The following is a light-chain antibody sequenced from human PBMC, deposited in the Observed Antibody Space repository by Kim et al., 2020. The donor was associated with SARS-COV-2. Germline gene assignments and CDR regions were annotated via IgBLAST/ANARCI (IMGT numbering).Light chain of an antibody. CDR3: QHYNNWPLG. V-gene: IGKV3-15*01. J-gene: IGKJ4*01. CDR2: GAS. Sequence: EAPRERATLPCRTSQSVSTKLAWFQQKPGQAPRLLIYGASTRATGIPARFSGSGSGTDFTLTISSLQSEDFAVYYCQHYNNWPLGFGGGTKVDIK. CDR1: QSVSTK.